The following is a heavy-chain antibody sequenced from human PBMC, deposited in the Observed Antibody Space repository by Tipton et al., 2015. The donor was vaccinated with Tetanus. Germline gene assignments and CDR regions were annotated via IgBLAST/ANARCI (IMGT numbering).Heavy chain of an antibody. D-gene: IGHD5-12*01. CDR2: FFYSGST. CDR3: AGPTLAHDAFDF. Sequence: TLSLTCRVSGGSIIVSNFYWGWIPQPPGKGLEWIGTFFYSGSTYYSPSLKSRVPPSIDSSKNQLSLRLTSVTAADTAVYYRAGPTLAHDAFDFWGQGTMVTVS. J-gene: IGHJ3*01. V-gene: IGHV4-39*01. CDR1: GGSIIVSNFY.